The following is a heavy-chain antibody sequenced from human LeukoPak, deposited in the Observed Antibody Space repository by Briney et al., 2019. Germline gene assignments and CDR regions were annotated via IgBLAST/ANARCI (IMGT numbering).Heavy chain of an antibody. CDR3: ARDSSSVFDY. CDR1: GITFRSYE. V-gene: IGHV3-48*03. J-gene: IGHJ4*02. CDR2: ISGSGSTI. D-gene: IGHD6-6*01. Sequence: GGSLRLSCAASGITFRSYEMDWVRQAPGKGLEWVSYISGSGSTIYYADSVKGRFTISRDNARNSFYLQMNSLRAEDTAVYYCARDSSSVFDYWGQGTLVTVSS.